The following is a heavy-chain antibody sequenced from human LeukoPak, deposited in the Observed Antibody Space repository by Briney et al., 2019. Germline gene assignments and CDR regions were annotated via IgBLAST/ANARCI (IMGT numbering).Heavy chain of an antibody. CDR3: AKTLRDLFSGYYYYYMDV. Sequence: PSEALSLTCSVWGGSISTYYWSWIRQPPGKGPEWIGYIYYSGSTNYNPSLKSRVTISLDTSKNQFSLKLSSVTAADTAVYYCAKTLRDLFSGYYYYYMDVWGKGTTVTVSS. J-gene: IGHJ6*03. CDR2: IYYSGST. CDR1: GGSISTYY. V-gene: IGHV4-59*01. D-gene: IGHD3-22*01.